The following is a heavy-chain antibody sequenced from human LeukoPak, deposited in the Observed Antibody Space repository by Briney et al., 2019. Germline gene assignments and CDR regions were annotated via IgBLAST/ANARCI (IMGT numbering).Heavy chain of an antibody. V-gene: IGHV3-53*01. Sequence: GGSLRLSCAASGFTVGSNYMSWVRQAPGKGLEWVSVIYSGGSTYYADSVKGRFTISRDNSKNTLYLQMNSLRAEDTAVYYCARGNIVLYGDYVFDYWGQGTLVTVSS. D-gene: IGHD4-17*01. CDR2: IYSGGST. J-gene: IGHJ4*02. CDR1: GFTVGSNY. CDR3: ARGNIVLYGDYVFDY.